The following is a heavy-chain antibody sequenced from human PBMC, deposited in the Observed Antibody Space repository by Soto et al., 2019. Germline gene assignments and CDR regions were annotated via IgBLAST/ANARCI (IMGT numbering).Heavy chain of an antibody. Sequence: QVQLQESGPGLVKPSQTLSLTCSVSGGSINSNNYFWSWIRQQPERGLQWIGYVSYSGSTRYNPSPRSRGAMSLETSKDRLALRRNSVTAADTAVDFCARSTPPVAGVVPSTRVLYFDYWGRGTQVNFSS. V-gene: IGHV4-31*03. CDR2: VSYSGST. CDR1: GGSINSNNYF. D-gene: IGHD2-2*01. CDR3: ARSTPPVAGVVPSTRVLYFDY. J-gene: IGHJ4*02.